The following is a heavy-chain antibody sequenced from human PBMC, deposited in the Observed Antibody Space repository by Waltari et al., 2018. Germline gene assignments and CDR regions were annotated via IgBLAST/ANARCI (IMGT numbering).Heavy chain of an antibody. CDR3: ARARDEDTAMVYFDH. D-gene: IGHD5-18*01. CDR1: GFTVRSNH. Sequence: EVQLVESGGGLVHPGGSLSLSCAASGFTVRSNHMSWVRQDPGKGLEWVSLIYSAGSTYYADSVRGRFSISRDNSKNTLHLQMNSLRAEDTAMYYCARARDEDTAMVYFDHWGQGTLISVSS. V-gene: IGHV3-66*02. CDR2: IYSAGST. J-gene: IGHJ4*02.